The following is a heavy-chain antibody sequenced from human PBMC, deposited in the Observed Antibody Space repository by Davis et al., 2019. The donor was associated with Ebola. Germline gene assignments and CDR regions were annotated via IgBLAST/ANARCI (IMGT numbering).Heavy chain of an antibody. Sequence: LKISCEVSGFTFSSYSINWVRQAPGKGLEWVSYISRSSDFIWYADSVKGRFSISRDNAKNSLFLQMNSLRADDTAVYYCARDPLIIGDATTDSWGQGTLVTVSS. J-gene: IGHJ5*01. CDR2: ISRSSDFI. D-gene: IGHD2/OR15-2a*01. V-gene: IGHV3-21*05. CDR1: GFTFSSYS. CDR3: ARDPLIIGDATTDS.